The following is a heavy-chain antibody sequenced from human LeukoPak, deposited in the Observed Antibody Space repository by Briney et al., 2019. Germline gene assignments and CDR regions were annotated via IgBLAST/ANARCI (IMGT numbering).Heavy chain of an antibody. V-gene: IGHV4-59*11. Sequence: SDPLSLTCSVSSYSISSGHYWGWIRPPPGKGLEWIGYIYYCENTNYNPSLKSRVTISVDTSKNQFSLKLSSVTAADTAVYYCARGTYYYDSSGYYANPFDYWGQGTLVTVSS. CDR1: SYSISSGHY. D-gene: IGHD3-22*01. J-gene: IGHJ4*02. CDR3: ARGTYYYDSSGYYANPFDY. CDR2: IYYCENT.